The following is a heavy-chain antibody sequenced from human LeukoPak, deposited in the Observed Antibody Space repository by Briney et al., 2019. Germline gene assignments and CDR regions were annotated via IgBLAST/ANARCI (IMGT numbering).Heavy chain of an antibody. CDR3: ARDATYQLLYAYY. CDR1: GGTFSSYA. J-gene: IGHJ4*02. Sequence: SVKVSCKPSGGTFSSYAISWVRQAPGQGLEWMGGIIPIFGTANYAQKFQGRVTITADESTSTAYMELSSLRSEDTAVYYCARDATYQLLYAYYWGQGTLVTVSS. D-gene: IGHD2-2*02. CDR2: IIPIFGTA. V-gene: IGHV1-69*13.